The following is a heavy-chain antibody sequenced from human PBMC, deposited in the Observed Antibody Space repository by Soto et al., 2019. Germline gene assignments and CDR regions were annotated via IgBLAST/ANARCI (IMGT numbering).Heavy chain of an antibody. CDR1: GFSLSTSGVG. V-gene: IGHV2-5*01. CDR2: IYWNDDK. Sequence: QITLKESGPTLVKPTQPLTLTCTFSGFSLSTSGVGGGWIRQPPGKALEWLALIYWNDDKRYSTSLKSRLTITKDTSKYQVVLTMTNIDPVDTATYYCAHSTPVVDTRFQLGSWGQGTLVTFSS. D-gene: IGHD5-18*01. J-gene: IGHJ1*01. CDR3: AHSTPVVDTRFQLGS.